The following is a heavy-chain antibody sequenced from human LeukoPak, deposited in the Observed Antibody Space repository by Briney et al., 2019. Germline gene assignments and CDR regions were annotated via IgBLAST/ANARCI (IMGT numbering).Heavy chain of an antibody. V-gene: IGHV3-23*01. J-gene: IGHJ4*02. D-gene: IGHD4/OR15-4a*01. CDR2: ISGSGGST. Sequence: GGSLRLSCAASGFTFSSYGIHWVRQAPGKGLEWVSAISGSGGSTHYSDSVKGRFTISRDNSKNALYLQMNSLRAEDTAVYYCARRAGAYSHPYDYWGQGTLVTVSS. CDR1: GFTFSSYG. CDR3: ARRAGAYSHPYDY.